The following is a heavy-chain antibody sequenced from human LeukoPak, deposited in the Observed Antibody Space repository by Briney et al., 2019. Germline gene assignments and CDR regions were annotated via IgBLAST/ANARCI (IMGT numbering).Heavy chain of an antibody. Sequence: QTGGSLRLSCAASGFTFGGYEMNWVRQAPGKGLEWVSYISASGESKYYADSVKGRFTISRDNAKNSLSLQMNSLRVEDTAVYYCAKGGGYSTSWHWGYWGQGILVTVSS. CDR3: AKGGGYSTSWHWGY. V-gene: IGHV3-48*03. CDR1: GFTFGGYE. CDR2: ISASGESK. J-gene: IGHJ4*02. D-gene: IGHD6-13*01.